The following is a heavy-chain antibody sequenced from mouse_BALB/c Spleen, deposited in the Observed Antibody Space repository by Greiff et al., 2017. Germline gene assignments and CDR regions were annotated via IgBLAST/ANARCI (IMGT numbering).Heavy chain of an antibody. Sequence: EVQLVESGGGLVQPGGSRKLSCAASGFTFSSFGMHWVRQAPEKGLEWVAYISSGSSTIYYADTVKGRFTISRDNPKHTLFLQMTSLRSEDTAMYYCARSTGYAMDYWGQGTSVTVSS. V-gene: IGHV5-17*02. CDR3: ARSTGYAMDY. CDR2: ISSGSSTI. J-gene: IGHJ4*01. D-gene: IGHD4-1*02. CDR1: GFTFSSFG.